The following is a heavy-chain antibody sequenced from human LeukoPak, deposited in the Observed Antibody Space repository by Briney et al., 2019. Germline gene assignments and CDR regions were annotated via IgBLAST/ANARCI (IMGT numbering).Heavy chain of an antibody. D-gene: IGHD6-6*01. CDR2: INPNSGGT. J-gene: IGHJ4*02. Sequence: SVKVSCKASGYTFTGYYMHWVRQAPGQGLEWMGWINPNSGGTNYAQKFQGWVTMTRDTSISTAYMDLSRLRSDDTAVYYCARRHTDSSEGFDYWGQGTLVTVSS. CDR3: ARRHTDSSEGFDY. CDR1: GYTFTGYY. V-gene: IGHV1-2*04.